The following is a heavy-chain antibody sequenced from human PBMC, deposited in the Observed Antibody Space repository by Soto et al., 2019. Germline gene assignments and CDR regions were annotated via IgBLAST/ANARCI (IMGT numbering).Heavy chain of an antibody. CDR2: IIPILGIA. CDR3: ATNNLLWFGEYPAGY. Sequence: SVKVSCNASGGTFSSYTISLVRQAPGQGLEWMGRIIPILGIANYAQKFQGRVTITADKSTSTAYMELSSLRSEDTAVYYCATNNLLWFGEYPAGYWGQGTLVTVS. V-gene: IGHV1-69*02. D-gene: IGHD3-10*01. J-gene: IGHJ4*02. CDR1: GGTFSSYT.